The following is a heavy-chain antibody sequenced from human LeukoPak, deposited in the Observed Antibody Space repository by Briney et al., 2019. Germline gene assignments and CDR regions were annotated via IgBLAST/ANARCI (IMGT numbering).Heavy chain of an antibody. Sequence: PSETLSLTCTVSGGSISSGGYYWSWIRQHPGKGLEWIGYIYYSGSTYYNPSLKSRVTISVDTSKNQFSLKLSSVTAADTAVYYCARTVKILYSSSWYVADYWGQGTLVTVSS. CDR3: ARTVKILYSSSWYVADY. V-gene: IGHV4-31*03. D-gene: IGHD6-13*01. CDR2: IYYSGST. J-gene: IGHJ4*02. CDR1: GGSISSGGYY.